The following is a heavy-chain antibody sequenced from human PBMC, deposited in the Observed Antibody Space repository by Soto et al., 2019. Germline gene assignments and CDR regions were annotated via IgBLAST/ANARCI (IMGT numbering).Heavy chain of an antibody. CDR2: ISDRDGST. CDR1: GFSFSSFA. CDR3: AKNPGYYYDSTGYHFDY. D-gene: IGHD3-22*01. Sequence: PGRSLRLSCAASGFSFSSFAMSWVRQAPGKGLEWVSVISDRDGSTYYADSVKGRFTISRDNSKNTLYLQMNSLRAEDTAVYYCAKNPGYYYDSTGYHFDYWGQGTLVTVSS. J-gene: IGHJ4*02. V-gene: IGHV3-23*01.